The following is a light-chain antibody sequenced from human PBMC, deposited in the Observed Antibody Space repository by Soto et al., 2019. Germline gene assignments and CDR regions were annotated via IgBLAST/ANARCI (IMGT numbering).Light chain of an antibody. CDR2: ENN. J-gene: IGLJ1*01. CDR3: GTWDSSLSAYV. CDR1: SSNIGNNY. Sequence: QSVLTLPPSVSAAPGQKVTNSCSGSSSNIGNNYVSWYQQLPGTAPKLLIYENNKRPSGIPDRFSGSKSGTSATLGITGLQTGDEADYYCGTWDSSLSAYVFGTGTKVTVL. V-gene: IGLV1-51*02.